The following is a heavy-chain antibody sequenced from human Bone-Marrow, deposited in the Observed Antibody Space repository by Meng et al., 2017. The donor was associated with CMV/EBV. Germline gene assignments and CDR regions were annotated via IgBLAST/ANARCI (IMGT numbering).Heavy chain of an antibody. CDR1: GFTFSSYA. V-gene: IGHV3-30*04. D-gene: IGHD6-6*01. CDR2: ISYDGSNK. Sequence: GGSLRLSCAASGFTFSSYAMHWVRQAPGKGLEWVAVISYDGSNKYYADSVKGRFTISRDNSKNTLYLQMNSLRAEETAVYYSARADGSEYSSSSGLGGIDYWGQGTLVTVSS. CDR3: ARADGSEYSSSSGLGGIDY. J-gene: IGHJ4*02.